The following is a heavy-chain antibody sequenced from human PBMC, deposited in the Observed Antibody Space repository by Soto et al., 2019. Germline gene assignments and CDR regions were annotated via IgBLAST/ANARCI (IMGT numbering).Heavy chain of an antibody. Sequence: GGSLRLSCGASGFTFTNYALSWVRQAPGKGLEWVSSISGSGTDTKYADSVKGRFTISRDNAKNTLYLQMNSLRAEDTAVYYCARDLSPDYWGQGTLVTVSS. CDR2: ISGSGTDT. CDR3: ARDLSPDY. CDR1: GFTFTNYA. J-gene: IGHJ4*02. V-gene: IGHV3-23*01.